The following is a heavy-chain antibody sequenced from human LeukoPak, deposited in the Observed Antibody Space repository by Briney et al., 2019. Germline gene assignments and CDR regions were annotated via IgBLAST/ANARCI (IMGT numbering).Heavy chain of an antibody. CDR1: GFTFSNYA. CDR3: AKEGLRSGFDY. Sequence: LPGGSLRLSCAASGFTFSNYAMSWVRQAPGTGLEWVSAITGSGGNTYYADSVKGRFTISRDNSKNTLYLQMNSLRAEDTAVYYCAKEGLRSGFDYWGQGTLVTVSS. V-gene: IGHV3-23*01. J-gene: IGHJ4*02. D-gene: IGHD4-17*01. CDR2: ITGSGGNT.